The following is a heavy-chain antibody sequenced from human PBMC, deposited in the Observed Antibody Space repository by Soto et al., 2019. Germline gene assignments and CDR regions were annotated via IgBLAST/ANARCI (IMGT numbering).Heavy chain of an antibody. CDR2: VLPISGST. Sequence: QVQLVQSGAEVRKPGSSVKVSCKTSGGSISNYSFNWVRQAPGQGLEWMGGVLPISGSTDYAQKFQGRLTITAERSTITAYMELSRLRSDDTANYSCATIRVRGGPLRFEDGGKGMLISFSS. V-gene: IGHV1-69*06. J-gene: IGHJ4*01. CDR1: GGSISNYS. CDR3: ATIRVRGGPLRFED. D-gene: IGHD5-12*01.